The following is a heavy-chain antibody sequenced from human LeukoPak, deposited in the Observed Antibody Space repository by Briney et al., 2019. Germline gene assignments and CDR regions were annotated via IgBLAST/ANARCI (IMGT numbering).Heavy chain of an antibody. CDR1: GFTFSSDC. Sequence: PRGSLRLSCAASGFTFSSDCMSWVRQAPGKGLEWVANIKQEGSEKNYVDSVKGRFTISRANAKNSLYLQMNSLRAEDTAVYYCARGGKWKRNWFDPWGQGTLVTVSS. V-gene: IGHV3-7*01. CDR3: ARGGKWKRNWFDP. D-gene: IGHD1-1*01. CDR2: IKQEGSEK. J-gene: IGHJ5*02.